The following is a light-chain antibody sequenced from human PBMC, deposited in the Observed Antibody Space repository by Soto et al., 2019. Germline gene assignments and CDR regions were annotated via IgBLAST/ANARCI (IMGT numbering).Light chain of an antibody. CDR3: CSYAGSYTFGV. J-gene: IGLJ3*02. CDR2: DVS. Sequence: ALTQPRSVSGSPGQSVTISCTGTSSDVGGYNYVSWYQQHPGKAPKLMIYDVSKRPSGVPDRFSGSKSGNTASLTISGLQAEDEADYYCCSYAGSYTFGVFGGGTKLTVL. CDR1: SSDVGGYNY. V-gene: IGLV2-11*01.